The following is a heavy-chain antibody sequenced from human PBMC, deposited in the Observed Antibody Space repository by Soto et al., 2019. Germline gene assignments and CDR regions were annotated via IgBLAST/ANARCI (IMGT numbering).Heavy chain of an antibody. CDR3: ARELYSCGAECPYYMDY. D-gene: IGHD2-21*01. CDR2: IIPIFGTA. CDR1: GGTFSSYA. Sequence: SVKVSCKASGGTFSSYAISWVRQAPGQGLEWTGGIIPIFGTANYAQKFQGRVTITADESTSTAYMELSSLRSEDTAVYYCARELYSCGAECPYYMDYWGQGTPVTVSS. V-gene: IGHV1-69*13. J-gene: IGHJ4*02.